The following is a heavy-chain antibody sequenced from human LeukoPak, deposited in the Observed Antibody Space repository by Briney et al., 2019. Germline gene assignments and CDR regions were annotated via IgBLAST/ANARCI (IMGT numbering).Heavy chain of an antibody. CDR3: ARLLGMVTTFDY. Sequence: GGSLRVSCAGSGFSFSGYLLSWVRQAPGKGLEWVATISKDETTKWYDDSVRGRFTISRDNAKNSLYLEMTSLRAEDTAVCYCARLLGMVTTFDYWGQGTLVTVSS. D-gene: IGHD4-23*01. V-gene: IGHV3-7*01. CDR1: GFSFSGYL. J-gene: IGHJ4*02. CDR2: ISKDETTK.